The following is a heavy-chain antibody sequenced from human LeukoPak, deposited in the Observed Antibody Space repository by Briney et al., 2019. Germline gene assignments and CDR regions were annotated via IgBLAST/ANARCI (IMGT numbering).Heavy chain of an antibody. D-gene: IGHD1-26*01. V-gene: IGHV3-30*18. CDR2: ISYDGSNK. Sequence: GGSLRLSCAASGFTFSSYSMNWVRQAPGKGLERVAAISYDGSNKYYADSLKGRFTISRDNSKDTLYLQMNSLRAEDTAVYFCAKDQLVGTTYYYYGMDVWGQGTTVTVSS. J-gene: IGHJ6*02. CDR1: GFTFSSYS. CDR3: AKDQLVGTTYYYYGMDV.